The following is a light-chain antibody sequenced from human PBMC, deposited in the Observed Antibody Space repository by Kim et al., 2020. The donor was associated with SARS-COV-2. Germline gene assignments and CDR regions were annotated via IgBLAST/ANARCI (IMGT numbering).Light chain of an antibody. CDR3: QHYDSSPPIFT. J-gene: IGKJ3*01. V-gene: IGKV3-20*01. Sequence: EIVLTQSPGTLSLSPGERATLSCRASQSVSSWYLAWYQQKPGQAPRLLIYHASSRATGIPDRLSGSGSGTDFTLTISRLEPEDFAVYYCQHYDSSPPIFTFGPGTKVDIK. CDR1: QSVSSWY. CDR2: HAS.